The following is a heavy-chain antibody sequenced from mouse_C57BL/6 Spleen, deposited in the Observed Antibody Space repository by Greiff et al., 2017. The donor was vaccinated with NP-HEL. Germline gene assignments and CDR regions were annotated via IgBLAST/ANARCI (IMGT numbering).Heavy chain of an antibody. V-gene: IGHV1-18*01. CDR2: INPNNGGT. Sequence: EVQLQQSGPELVKPGASVKIPCKASGYTFTDYNMDWVKQSPGKSLEWIGDINPNNGGTIYNQKFKGKATLTVDKSSSTAYMELRSLTSEDTAVYYCARSGLTGYNYAMDYWGQGTSVTVSS. CDR1: GYTFTDYN. J-gene: IGHJ4*01. CDR3: ARSGLTGYNYAMDY. D-gene: IGHD4-1*01.